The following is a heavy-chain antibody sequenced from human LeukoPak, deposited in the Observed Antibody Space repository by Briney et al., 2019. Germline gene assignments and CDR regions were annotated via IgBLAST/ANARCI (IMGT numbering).Heavy chain of an antibody. CDR2: IDWDDDK. Sequence: SGPALMKPTQTLTLTCTFSGFSLSTSGMCVSWIRQPPGKALEWLARIDWDDDKYYSTSLKTRLTISKDTSKNQVVLTMTNMDPVDTATYYCARTYGSGSYFDYWGQGTLVTVSS. D-gene: IGHD3-10*01. CDR1: GFSLSTSGMC. CDR3: ARTYGSGSYFDY. J-gene: IGHJ4*02. V-gene: IGHV2-70*11.